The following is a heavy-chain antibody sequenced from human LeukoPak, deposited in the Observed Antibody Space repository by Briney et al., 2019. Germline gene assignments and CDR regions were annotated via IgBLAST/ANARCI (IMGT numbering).Heavy chain of an antibody. CDR1: GYTFTGYY. Sequence: ASVKVSCKASGYTFTGYYMHWLRQAPGQGLEWMGRINPNSGGTNYAQKFQGRVTMTRDTSISTAYMELSRLRSDDTAVYYCARTRRGPADPFDYWGQGTLVTVSS. CDR2: INPNSGGT. CDR3: ARTRRGPADPFDY. V-gene: IGHV1-2*06. D-gene: IGHD2-2*01. J-gene: IGHJ4*02.